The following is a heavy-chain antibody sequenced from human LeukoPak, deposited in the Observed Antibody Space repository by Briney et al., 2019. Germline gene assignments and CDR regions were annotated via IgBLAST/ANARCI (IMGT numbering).Heavy chain of an antibody. CDR2: IYYSGST. D-gene: IGHD2-2*01. CDR3: ALRGRVPAASYYYYYYMDV. Sequence: SETLSLTCTVSGGSISSSSYYWGWIRQPPGKGLEWIGSIYYSGSTYYNPSLKSRVTISVDTSKNQFSLKLSSVTAADTAVYYCALRGRVPAASYYYYYYMDVWGKGTTVTVSS. J-gene: IGHJ6*03. V-gene: IGHV4-39*01. CDR1: GGSISSSSYY.